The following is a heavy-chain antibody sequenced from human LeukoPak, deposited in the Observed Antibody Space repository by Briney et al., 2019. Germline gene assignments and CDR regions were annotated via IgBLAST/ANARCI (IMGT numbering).Heavy chain of an antibody. J-gene: IGHJ4*02. CDR2: IYPRDGST. CDR3: AGDQEGFDY. Sequence: ASVKVSCKASGYTFTSNYIHWVRQAPGQGLEWMGMIYPRDGSTSYAQKFQGRVTVTRDTSTSTVHMELSGLRSEDTAVYYCAGDQEGFDYWGQGTLVTVSS. V-gene: IGHV1-46*01. CDR1: GYTFTSNY.